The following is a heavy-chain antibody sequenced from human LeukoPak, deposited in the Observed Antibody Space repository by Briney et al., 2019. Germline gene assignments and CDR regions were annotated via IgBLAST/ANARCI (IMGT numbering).Heavy chain of an antibody. D-gene: IGHD6-13*01. V-gene: IGHV1-69*13. CDR1: GGTFTSYA. CDR2: IIPIFGTA. CDR3: GAAAAGTAYFDY. J-gene: IGHJ4*02. Sequence: SVKVSYKASGGTFTSYAISWVRQAPGQGLEWMGGIIPIFGTANYAQKFQGRVTITADESTSTAYMELSSLRSEDTAVYYCGAAAAGTAYFDYWGQGTLVTVSS.